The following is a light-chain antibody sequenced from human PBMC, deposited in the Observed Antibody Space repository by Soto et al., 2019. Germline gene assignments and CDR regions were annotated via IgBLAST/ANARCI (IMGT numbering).Light chain of an antibody. CDR1: QSVLNTLNSKNY. CDR2: WAS. CDR3: QQFYSAPRT. V-gene: IGKV4-1*01. Sequence: DIVMTQSPDSLAVSLGERASISCKSSQSVLNTLNSKNYLAWYQHKAGQPPKVLIHWASAREPGVPDRFSGSGSGTDFTLTIRGLQADDVAVYYCQQFYSAPRTFGQGTKVDIK. J-gene: IGKJ1*01.